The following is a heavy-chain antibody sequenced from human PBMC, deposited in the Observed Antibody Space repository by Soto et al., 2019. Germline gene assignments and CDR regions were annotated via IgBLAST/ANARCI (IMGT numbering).Heavy chain of an antibody. V-gene: IGHV4-30-4*01. D-gene: IGHD2-21*02. Sequence: HGQLRESGPGLVKPSKTLSLTCPVSGDSIDSASYYWSWVRQPPGKGPQWMGYIHYTGSTFYNPSLKSRVTFSVDTSKNQFSLNLTSVTAAETAMYYCARSQVTFAVPGLWGQGTLVTVS. J-gene: IGHJ4*02. CDR3: ARSQVTFAVPGL. CDR1: GDSIDSASYY. CDR2: IHYTGST.